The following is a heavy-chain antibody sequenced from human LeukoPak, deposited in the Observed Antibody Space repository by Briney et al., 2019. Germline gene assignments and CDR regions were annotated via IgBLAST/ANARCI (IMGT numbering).Heavy chain of an antibody. J-gene: IGHJ5*02. D-gene: IGHD3-10*01. CDR2: MNPNSGNT. CDR3: ARENHMVRGVLELTENWFDP. CDR1: GYTFTSYD. Sequence: ASVKVSCKASGYTFTSYDINWVRQATGQGLEWMGWMNPNSGNTGYAQKFQGRVTITRNTSISTAYMELSSLRSEHTAVYYCARENHMVRGVLELTENWFDPWGQGTLVTVSS. V-gene: IGHV1-8*03.